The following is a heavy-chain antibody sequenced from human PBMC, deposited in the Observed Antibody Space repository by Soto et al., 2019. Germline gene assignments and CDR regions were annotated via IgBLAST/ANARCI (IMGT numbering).Heavy chain of an antibody. CDR1: GFTLSSYV. CDR3: ARDRQQWLEPAGGALHF. Sequence: GGSLRLSCAASGFTLSSYVMHWVRQAPGKGLEWVARISYAGNDNYYADSVKGRFTISRDNSKKTLYLQMTSLRADDTAVYYCARDRQQWLEPAGGALHFWGQGTMVTVSS. D-gene: IGHD6-19*01. V-gene: IGHV3-30-3*01. CDR2: ISYAGNDN. J-gene: IGHJ3*01.